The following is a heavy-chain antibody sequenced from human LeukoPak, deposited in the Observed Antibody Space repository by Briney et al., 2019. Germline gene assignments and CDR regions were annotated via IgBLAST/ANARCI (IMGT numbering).Heavy chain of an antibody. CDR3: ARQNFLVTTGGPSFYFDY. D-gene: IGHD4-17*01. V-gene: IGHV4-4*07. CDR1: GGSISSYY. J-gene: IGHJ4*02. CDR2: IYTSGST. Sequence: SETLSLTCTVSGGSISSYYWSWIRQPAGKGLEWIGRIYTSGSTNYNPSLKSRVTISIDTSKNQFSLNLGSVTAADTAIYYCARQNFLVTTGGPSFYFDYWGQGALVTVSS.